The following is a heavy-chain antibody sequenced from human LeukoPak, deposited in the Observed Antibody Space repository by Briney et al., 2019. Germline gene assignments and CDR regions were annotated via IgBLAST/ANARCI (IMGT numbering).Heavy chain of an antibody. J-gene: IGHJ4*02. Sequence: SETLSLTCTVSGGSISSGGYYWSWIRQHTGKGLEWIGYIYYSGSTYYNPSLKSRVTISVDTSKNQFSLKLSSVTAADTAVYYCARVRSSGYVDYWGQGTLVTVSS. D-gene: IGHD3-22*01. CDR1: GGSISSGGYY. CDR3: ARVRSSGYVDY. CDR2: IYYSGST. V-gene: IGHV4-31*03.